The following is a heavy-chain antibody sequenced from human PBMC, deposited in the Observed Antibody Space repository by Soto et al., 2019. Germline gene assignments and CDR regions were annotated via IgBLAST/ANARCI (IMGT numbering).Heavy chain of an antibody. CDR1: GGSISSYY. CDR3: ARGNREAVWWIGP. J-gene: IGHJ5*02. Sequence: PSETLSLTCTVSGGSISSYYWSWIRQPPGKGLEWIAYIYYSGTTNYNPSLKSRATISLDTSKNQFSLNLRSVTAADTAIYYCARGNREAVWWIGPWGQGTLVTVSS. CDR2: IYYSGTT. V-gene: IGHV4-59*01. D-gene: IGHD6-19*01.